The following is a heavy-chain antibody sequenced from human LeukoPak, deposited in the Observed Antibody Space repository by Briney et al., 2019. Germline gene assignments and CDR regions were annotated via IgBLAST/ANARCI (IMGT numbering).Heavy chain of an antibody. Sequence: GGSLRLSCAASGFIFGNYWMHWVRQVPGKGLVWVARINPNGKITTYTDSVKGRFTISRDNAKNTLYLQMNSLSAEDTAVYYCARDQSYYYDSSGYYSDYWGQGTLVTVSS. J-gene: IGHJ4*02. CDR1: GFIFGNYW. CDR3: ARDQSYYYDSSGYYSDY. D-gene: IGHD3-22*01. V-gene: IGHV3-74*01. CDR2: INPNGKIT.